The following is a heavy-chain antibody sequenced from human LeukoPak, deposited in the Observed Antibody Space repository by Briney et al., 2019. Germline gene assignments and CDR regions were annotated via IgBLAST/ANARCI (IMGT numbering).Heavy chain of an antibody. CDR2: IRQDGSEK. CDR3: ARAGYYGDDAFDL. J-gene: IGHJ3*01. Sequence: GGSLRLSCAGSGFNIGSYLMSWVRQAPGKGLEWVANIRQDGSEKYYVDSVKGRLTISRDNAKNSLYLQMNSLRAEDTGIYYCARAGYYGDDAFDLWGQGTMVTVSS. CDR1: GFNIGSYL. V-gene: IGHV3-7*01. D-gene: IGHD2/OR15-2a*01.